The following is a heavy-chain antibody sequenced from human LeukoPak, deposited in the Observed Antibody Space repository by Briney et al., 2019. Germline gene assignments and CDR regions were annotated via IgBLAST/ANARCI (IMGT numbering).Heavy chain of an antibody. CDR1: GYSISSGYY. D-gene: IGHD3-9*01. Sequence: SETLSLTCTVSGYSISSGYYWGWIRQPPGKGLEWIGSIYHSVSTYYNPSLKSRVTISVDTSKNQFSLKLSSVTAADTAVYYCARDYDILTGDDAFDIWGQGTMVTVSS. J-gene: IGHJ3*02. CDR2: IYHSVST. CDR3: ARDYDILTGDDAFDI. V-gene: IGHV4-38-2*02.